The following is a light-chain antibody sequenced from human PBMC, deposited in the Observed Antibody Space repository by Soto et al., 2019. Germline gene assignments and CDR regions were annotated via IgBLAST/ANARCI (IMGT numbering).Light chain of an antibody. Sequence: DIVMTQSPDSLAVSLGERTTINCRSSQSVFYSSNNKNFLAWYQQKPGQPPKLLLYWASTRESGVPDRFSGSGFGTDFTLTISSLQAEDVAVYYYQQYYSTPPTFGGGTKVEI. J-gene: IGKJ4*01. CDR1: QSVFYSSNNKNF. CDR3: QQYYSTPPT. V-gene: IGKV4-1*01. CDR2: WAS.